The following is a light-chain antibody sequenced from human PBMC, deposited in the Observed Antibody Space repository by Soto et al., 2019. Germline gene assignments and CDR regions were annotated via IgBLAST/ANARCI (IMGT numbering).Light chain of an antibody. CDR3: SSYTSRSTQV. CDR2: DVS. V-gene: IGLV2-14*01. J-gene: IGLJ3*02. CDR1: SSDVGGYNY. Sequence: QSVLTQPASVSGSPGQSITISCTGTSSDVGGYNYVSWYQQHPGKAPKLMIYDVSNRPSGVSNRFSGSKSGNSASLTISGLQAEDEADYYCSSYTSRSTQVFGGGTQLTVL.